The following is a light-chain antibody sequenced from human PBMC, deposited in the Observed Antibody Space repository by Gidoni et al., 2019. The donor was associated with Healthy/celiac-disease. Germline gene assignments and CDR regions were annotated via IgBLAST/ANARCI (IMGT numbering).Light chain of an antibody. V-gene: IGKV1-33*01. Sequence: DIQMTQSPSSLSASVGDRVTITCQASQDISNYLNWYQQKPGKAPKLLIYDASNLETGVPSRFSGSGSGTDFTFTISSLQPEDIATYYCQQYDNLPFTFGGXTKVEIK. CDR3: QQYDNLPFT. CDR2: DAS. CDR1: QDISNY. J-gene: IGKJ4*01.